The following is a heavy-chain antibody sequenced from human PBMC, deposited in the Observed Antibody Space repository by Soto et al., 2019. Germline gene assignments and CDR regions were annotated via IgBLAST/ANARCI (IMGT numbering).Heavy chain of an antibody. Sequence: ASVKVSCKASGYTFTNYYRHWVRQAPGQGLEWMGIINPNGSSTIYAQKFQGRVTVTRDTSTSTVFMELSRLRSEDTAVYYCARSGSFPTNWFDPWGQGTLVTVSS. CDR2: INPNGSST. D-gene: IGHD3-10*01. J-gene: IGHJ5*02. V-gene: IGHV1-46*01. CDR3: ARSGSFPTNWFDP. CDR1: GYTFTNYY.